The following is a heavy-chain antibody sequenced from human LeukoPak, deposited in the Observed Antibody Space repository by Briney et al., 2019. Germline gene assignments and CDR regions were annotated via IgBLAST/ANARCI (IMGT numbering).Heavy chain of an antibody. J-gene: IGHJ4*02. D-gene: IGHD3-10*01. CDR3: AKGHYYGSGSLDY. CDR1: GFTFSSYA. V-gene: IGHV3-23*01. Sequence: GGSLRLSCAAPGFTFSSYAMSWVRQAPGKGLEWVSAISGSGSTYYADSVKGRFTISRDNSKNTLYVQMNSLRAEDTAVYYCAKGHYYGSGSLDYWGQGTLVTVSS. CDR2: ISGSGST.